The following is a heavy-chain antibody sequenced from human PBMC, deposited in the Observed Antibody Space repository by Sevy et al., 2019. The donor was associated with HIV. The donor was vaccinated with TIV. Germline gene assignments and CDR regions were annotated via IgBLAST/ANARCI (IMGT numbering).Heavy chain of an antibody. J-gene: IGHJ4*02. D-gene: IGHD2-8*02. CDR2: IQFDGSSR. V-gene: IGHV3-30*02. Sequence: GGSLTLSCAASGFTFSYSGMHWVRQAPGKGLEWVTFIQFDGSSRYYAESVKGRFTILRDNTKNTLYLQMNSLRRDDTAVYYCAKNTAAVGVGGFDYWGQGALVTVSS. CDR3: AKNTAAVGVGGFDY. CDR1: GFTFSYSG.